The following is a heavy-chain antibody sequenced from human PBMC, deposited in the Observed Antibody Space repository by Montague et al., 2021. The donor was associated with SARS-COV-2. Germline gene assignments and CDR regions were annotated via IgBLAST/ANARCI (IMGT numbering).Heavy chain of an antibody. D-gene: IGHD3-9*01. Sequence: TLSLTCTVSGGSISSGSYYWSWNRQPAGKGLEWNGRIYTSGSTNYNPSLKSRVTISVDTSKNQFSLKLSSVTAADTAVYYCEREWVYYDILTGYRNWFDPWGQGTLVTVSS. CDR2: IYTSGST. J-gene: IGHJ5*02. CDR1: GGSISSGSYY. V-gene: IGHV4-61*02. CDR3: EREWVYYDILTGYRNWFDP.